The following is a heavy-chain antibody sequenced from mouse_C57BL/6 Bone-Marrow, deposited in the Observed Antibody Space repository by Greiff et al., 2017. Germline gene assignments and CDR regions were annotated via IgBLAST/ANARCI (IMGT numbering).Heavy chain of an antibody. CDR2: IDPTSGGT. CDR3: ARGNYGSSYDFDY. D-gene: IGHD1-1*01. Sequence: QVQLQQPGAELVKPGASVKLSCKASGYTFTSYWMHWVKQRPGRGLEWIGRIDPTSGGTKYNEKFKSKATLTVDKPSSTAYMQLSSLTSEDSAVYFCARGNYGSSYDFDYWGQGTTLTVSS. CDR1: GYTFTSYW. V-gene: IGHV1-62-3*01. J-gene: IGHJ2*01.